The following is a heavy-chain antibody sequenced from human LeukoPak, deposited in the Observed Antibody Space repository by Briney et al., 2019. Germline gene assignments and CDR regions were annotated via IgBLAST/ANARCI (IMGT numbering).Heavy chain of an antibody. CDR3: AREWYGYNDY. D-gene: IGHD5-24*01. J-gene: IGHJ4*02. CDR2: IYYSGST. CDR1: GGSISSSSYY. Sequence: SETLSLTCTVSGGSISSSSYYWGWLRQPPGKGLEWIGSIYYSGSTYYNPSLKSRVTISVDTSKNQFSLKLSSVTAADKAVYYCAREWYGYNDYWGQGTLVTVSS. V-gene: IGHV4-39*02.